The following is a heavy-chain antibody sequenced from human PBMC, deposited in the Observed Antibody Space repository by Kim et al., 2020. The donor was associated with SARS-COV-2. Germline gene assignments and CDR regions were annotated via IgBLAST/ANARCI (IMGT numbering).Heavy chain of an antibody. J-gene: IGHJ6*02. CDR3: ASSSLIQMVYANGGYSGYDHPNYYGMDV. V-gene: IGHV4-4*02. CDR1: GGSISSSNW. CDR2: IYHSGST. D-gene: IGHD5-12*01. Sequence: SETLSLTCAVSGGSISSSNWWSWVRQPPGKGLEWIGEIYHSGSTNYNPSLKSRVTISVDKSKNQFSLKLSSVTAADTAVYYCASSSLIQMVYANGGYSGYDHPNYYGMDVWGQGTTVTVSS.